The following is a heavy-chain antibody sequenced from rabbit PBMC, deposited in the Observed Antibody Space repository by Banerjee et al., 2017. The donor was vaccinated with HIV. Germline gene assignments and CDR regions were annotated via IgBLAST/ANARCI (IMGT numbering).Heavy chain of an antibody. V-gene: IGHV1S45*01. CDR2: IYTGGSGST. CDR3: ARDTYGYDL. D-gene: IGHD6-1*01. J-gene: IGHJ4*01. CDR1: GFSFSSNYY. Sequence: QEQLEESGGDLVKPGASLTLTCTASGFSFSSNYYMCWVRQAPGKGLEWIACIYTGGSGSTYYATWAKGRFTISKTSSTTVTLQMTSLTAADTATYFCARDTYGYDLWGPGTLVTVS.